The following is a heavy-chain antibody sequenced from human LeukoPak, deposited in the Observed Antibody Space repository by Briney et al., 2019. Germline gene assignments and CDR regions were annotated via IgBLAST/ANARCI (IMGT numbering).Heavy chain of an antibody. V-gene: IGHV3-74*01. Sequence: GGSLRLSCAASGFIFSSYWMHWVRHAPGKGLAWVSRINTDGSSTSYADSVKGRFTISRDNAKNTLYLQMNSLRAEDTAVYYCARDQTPFVWGQGTLVTVSS. CDR3: ARDQTPFV. J-gene: IGHJ4*02. CDR2: INTDGSST. CDR1: GFIFSSYW.